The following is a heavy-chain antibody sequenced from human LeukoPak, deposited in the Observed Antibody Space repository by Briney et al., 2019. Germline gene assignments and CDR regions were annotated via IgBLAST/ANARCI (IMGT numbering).Heavy chain of an antibody. Sequence: ASVKVSCKASGYTFTSYGISWVRQAPGQGLEWMGWISAYNGNTNYAQKLQGRVTMTRDTSTSTVYMELSSLRSEDTAVYYCARDEEKYSSGQVPHYWGQGTLVTVSS. CDR2: ISAYNGNT. D-gene: IGHD6-19*01. V-gene: IGHV1-18*01. J-gene: IGHJ4*02. CDR1: GYTFTSYG. CDR3: ARDEEKYSSGQVPHY.